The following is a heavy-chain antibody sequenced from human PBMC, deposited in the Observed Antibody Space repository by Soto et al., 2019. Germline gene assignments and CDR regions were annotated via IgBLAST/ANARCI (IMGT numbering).Heavy chain of an antibody. V-gene: IGHV3-30-3*01. D-gene: IGHD6-19*01. Sequence: GGSLRLSCAASGFTFSSYAMHWVRQAPGKGLEWVAVISYDGSNRYYADSVKGRFTVSRDNSKNTLYLQMNSLRAEDTAVYYCAREGLAVATPGAFDIWGQGTMVTVSS. CDR3: AREGLAVATPGAFDI. CDR2: ISYDGSNR. J-gene: IGHJ3*02. CDR1: GFTFSSYA.